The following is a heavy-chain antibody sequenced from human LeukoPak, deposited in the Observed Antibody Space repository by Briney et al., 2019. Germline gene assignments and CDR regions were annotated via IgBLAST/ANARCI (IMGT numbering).Heavy chain of an antibody. D-gene: IGHD4-23*01. CDR1: GGSISNYY. Sequence: SETLSLTCTVSGGSISNYYWSCIRQPPGKGLEWIGYIYYRGSTNYNPSLKSRVTISVDTSKNQFSLRLTSVTAADTAVYYCARVEYGGLDYWGQGTLVSVSS. V-gene: IGHV4-59*01. CDR3: ARVEYGGLDY. J-gene: IGHJ4*02. CDR2: IYYRGST.